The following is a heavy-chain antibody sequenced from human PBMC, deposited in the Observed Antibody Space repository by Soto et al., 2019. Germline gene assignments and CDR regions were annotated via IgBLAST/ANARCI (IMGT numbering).Heavy chain of an antibody. CDR3: ARGRGYSGYYFDY. J-gene: IGHJ4*02. CDR1: GGPVSSGSYY. V-gene: IGHV4-61*01. CDR2: IYYSGST. D-gene: IGHD5-12*01. Sequence: PSETLSLTCTVSGGPVSSGSYYWSWIRQPPGKGLEWIGYIYYSGSTNYNPSLKSRVTISVDTSKNQFSLKLSSVTAADTAVYYCARGRGYSGYYFDYWGQGTLVTVSS.